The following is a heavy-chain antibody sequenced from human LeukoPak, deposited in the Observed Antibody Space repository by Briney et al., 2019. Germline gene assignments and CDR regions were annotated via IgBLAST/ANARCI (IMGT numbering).Heavy chain of an antibody. D-gene: IGHD6-19*01. CDR3: ARDPSLAVAGFFDY. V-gene: IGHV3-48*03. J-gene: IGHJ4*02. Sequence: GGSLRLSCAASGFTFSSYEMNWVRQAPGKRLEWVSYISSSGSTIYYADSVKGRFTISRDNAKSSLYLQMNSLRAEDTAVYYCARDPSLAVAGFFDYWGQGTLVTVSS. CDR1: GFTFSSYE. CDR2: ISSSGSTI.